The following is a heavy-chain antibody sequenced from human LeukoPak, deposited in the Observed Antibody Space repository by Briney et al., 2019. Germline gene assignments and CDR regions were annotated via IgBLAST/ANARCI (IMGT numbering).Heavy chain of an antibody. V-gene: IGHV3-23*01. CDR1: GLTFSSYA. CDR3: AKGIDIVVVPAATMSN. J-gene: IGHJ4*02. D-gene: IGHD2-2*01. Sequence: PGGSLRLCCSASGLTFSSYAMSWVGQAPGEGLQGFSAISGSGGSTYYADSVKGPITISRDNSNSPLYLQTNRLSAEDTAVYYCAKGIDIVVVPAATMSNWGQGTLVTVSS. CDR2: ISGSGGST.